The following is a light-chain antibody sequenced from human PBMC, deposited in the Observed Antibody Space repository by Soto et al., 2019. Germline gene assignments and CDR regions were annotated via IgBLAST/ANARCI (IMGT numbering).Light chain of an antibody. CDR3: QQYDSYPYT. V-gene: IGKV1-5*03. CDR1: QSISTW. J-gene: IGKJ2*01. CDR2: KAS. Sequence: DIQMTQSPSTLSASVGERVTITCRASQSISTWLAWYQQKPGKAPKVLIYKASSLETGVPPRFSGSGSETEFTLTISSLQPGDFATYYCQQYDSYPYTFGQGTKLEIK.